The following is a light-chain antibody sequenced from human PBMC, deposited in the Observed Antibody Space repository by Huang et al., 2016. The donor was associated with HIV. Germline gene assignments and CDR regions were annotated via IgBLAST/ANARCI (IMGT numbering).Light chain of an antibody. CDR2: GAS. CDR3: QQYNNWPPLLT. CDR1: ESVSSS. Sequence: EIVMTQSPATLSVSPGERVILSCRASESVSSSLAWYQQKPGKAPSLLIYGASTRASGVPPRVSGSGSGTEFTLTISSLQSADFAVYYCQQYNNWPPLLTFGGGTKVEIK. V-gene: IGKV3-15*01. J-gene: IGKJ4*01.